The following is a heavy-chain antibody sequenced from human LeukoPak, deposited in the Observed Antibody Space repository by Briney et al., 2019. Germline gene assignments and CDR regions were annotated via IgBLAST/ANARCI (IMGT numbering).Heavy chain of an antibody. J-gene: IGHJ4*02. V-gene: IGHV4-34*01. D-gene: IGHD1-1*01. CDR3: ARIWRL. CDR1: GGSFSGYY. CDR2: INHSGST. Sequence: PSETLSLTCAVYGGSFSGYYWSWIRQPPGKGLEWIGEINHSGSTNYNPSLKSRVTISVDTSKNQFSLKLSSVTAADTAVYYCARIWRLWGQGTLVTVSS.